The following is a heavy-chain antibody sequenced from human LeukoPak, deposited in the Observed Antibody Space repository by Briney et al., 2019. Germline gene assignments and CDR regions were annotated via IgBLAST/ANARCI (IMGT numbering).Heavy chain of an antibody. Sequence: ASVTVSCKASGYTFTRYDINWVRQATGQGLEWVGWMNPNSGNTGYAQKFQGRVTMTRNTSISTAYMELSSLRSEDTAVYYCARGIRSRRGSSRGNWFDPWGQGTLVTVSS. CDR3: ARGIRSRRGSSRGNWFDP. V-gene: IGHV1-8*01. D-gene: IGHD6-6*01. CDR1: GYTFTRYD. CDR2: MNPNSGNT. J-gene: IGHJ5*02.